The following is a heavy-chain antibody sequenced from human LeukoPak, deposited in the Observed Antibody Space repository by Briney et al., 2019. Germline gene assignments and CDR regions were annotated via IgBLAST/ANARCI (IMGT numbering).Heavy chain of an antibody. CDR2: IYYSGST. Sequence: KPSETLSLTCAVSGGSINSYYWTWIRQPPGKGLEWIGYIYYSGSTNYNPSLKSRVTIAVDTSKNQFSLKLSSVTAADTAVYYCASFGRRDGYNPYYFDYWGREAWSPSPQ. V-gene: IGHV4-59*08. CDR1: GGSINSYY. J-gene: IGHJ4*02. CDR3: ASFGRRDGYNPYYFDY. D-gene: IGHD5-24*01.